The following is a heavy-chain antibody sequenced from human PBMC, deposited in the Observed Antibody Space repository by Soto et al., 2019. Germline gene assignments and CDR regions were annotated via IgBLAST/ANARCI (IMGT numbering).Heavy chain of an antibody. V-gene: IGHV4-59*11. CDR3: ASTVDSGYKDV. CDR1: GASISNHY. J-gene: IGHJ6*03. D-gene: IGHD3-22*01. CDR2: VHDSGSVST. Sequence: QVQLEESGPGLVNPWGTLSLTCTVSGASISNHYWSWIRHSPGKGLEWIGYVHDSGSVSTKYNPSLQSRVTILLDTTKNQFSLRLTSVTAADTAVYYCASTVDSGYKDVWGKGTAVTVSS.